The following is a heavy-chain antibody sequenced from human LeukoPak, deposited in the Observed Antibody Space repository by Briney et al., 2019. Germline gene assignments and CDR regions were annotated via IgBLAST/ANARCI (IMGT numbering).Heavy chain of an antibody. J-gene: IGHJ5*02. CDR3: AKDIVVVPAAAFDP. D-gene: IGHD2-2*01. Sequence: GGSLRLSCAASGFTSSSYAMSWVRQAPGKGLEWVSAISGSGGSTYYADSVKGRFTISRDNSKNTLYLQMNSLRAEDTAVYYCAKDIVVVPAAAFDPWGQGTLVTVSS. V-gene: IGHV3-23*01. CDR2: ISGSGGST. CDR1: GFTSSSYA.